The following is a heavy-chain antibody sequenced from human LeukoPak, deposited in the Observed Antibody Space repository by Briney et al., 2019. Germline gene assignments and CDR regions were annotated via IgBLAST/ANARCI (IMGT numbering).Heavy chain of an antibody. CDR1: GYTFTSYG. J-gene: IGHJ4*02. CDR3: ARGQYDSSGYYWGPYDY. CDR2: ISAYNGNT. V-gene: IGHV1-18*01. Sequence: ASVKVSCTASGYTFTSYGISWVRQAPGQGLEWMGWISAYNGNTNYAQKLQGRVTMTTDTSTSTAYMELRSLRSDDTAMYYCARGQYDSSGYYWGPYDYWGQGTLVTVSS. D-gene: IGHD3-22*01.